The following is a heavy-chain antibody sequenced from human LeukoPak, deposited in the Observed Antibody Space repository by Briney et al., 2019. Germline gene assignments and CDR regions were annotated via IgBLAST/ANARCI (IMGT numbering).Heavy chain of an antibody. CDR3: AKDVRGGPIVGAGSVDY. V-gene: IGHV3-23*05. Sequence: GTSLRLSCAASRFTFSRCAMSWVRQAPGKGLEWVSAVNNKGNNKYYADSVRGRFTISRDNSKNTLYLQMDSLRAEDTAVYYCAKDVRGGPIVGAGSVDYWGLGTLVTVSS. J-gene: IGHJ4*02. CDR2: VNNKGNNK. D-gene: IGHD1-26*01. CDR1: RFTFSRCA.